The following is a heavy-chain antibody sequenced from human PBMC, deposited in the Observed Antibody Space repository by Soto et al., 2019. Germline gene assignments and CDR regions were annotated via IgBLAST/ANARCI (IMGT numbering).Heavy chain of an antibody. CDR3: ARHDWLDP. V-gene: IGHV3-66*04. J-gene: IGHJ5*02. CDR2: FYNTGFI. Sequence: GGSLRLSXAASGFTFSSYAMSWVRQAPGKGLEWVSLFYNTGFIHYADSVKGRFTISRDNSKNTLYLQMNSLRAEDTAVYFCARHDWLDPWGQGTLVTVS. CDR1: GFTFSSYA.